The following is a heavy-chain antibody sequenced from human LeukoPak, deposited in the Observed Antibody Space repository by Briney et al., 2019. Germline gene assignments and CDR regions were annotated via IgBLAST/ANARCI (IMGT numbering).Heavy chain of an antibody. V-gene: IGHV1-46*01. CDR2: INPSGGST. J-gene: IGHJ4*02. CDR3: ARDLGFCTNGVCYDLYY. Sequence: ASVKVSCKASGYTFTSYYMHWVRQAPGQGLEWMGIINPSGGSTSYAQKFQGRVTMTRDTSTSTVYMELSSLRSEDTAVYYCARDLGFCTNGVCYDLYYWGQGTLVTVSS. CDR1: GYTFTSYY. D-gene: IGHD2-8*01.